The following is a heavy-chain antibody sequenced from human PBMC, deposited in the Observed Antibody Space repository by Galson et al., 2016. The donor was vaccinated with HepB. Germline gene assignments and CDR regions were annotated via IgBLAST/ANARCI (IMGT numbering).Heavy chain of an antibody. J-gene: IGHJ3*02. D-gene: IGHD3-3*01. CDR1: GYTFTNYW. Sequence: QSGAEVKKPGESLKISCKASGYTFTNYWIDWVRQVPGKGLEWMGSISPGDSDTRYSPSFQGQVTISADKSVSTAFLQWSSLQASDSAIYYCARRPRPRFLEWSNDVFDIWGQGTMVTVSS. V-gene: IGHV5-51*01. CDR2: ISPGDSDT. CDR3: ARRPRPRFLEWSNDVFDI.